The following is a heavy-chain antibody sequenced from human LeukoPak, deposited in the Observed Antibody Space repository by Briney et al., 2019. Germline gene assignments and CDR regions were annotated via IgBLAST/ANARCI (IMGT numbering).Heavy chain of an antibody. CDR1: GHALSDLS. CDR2: FDPEVGDK. D-gene: IGHD6-13*01. CDR3: ATDSDPWGPAAGTIDY. J-gene: IGHJ4*02. Sequence: GASVKLSCKISGHALSDLSIHWVRQAPGRGPEWMGGFDPEVGDKMHPQKFQGRVTMTEDTSTDTAYMELNSLRSEDTAVYYCATDSDPWGPAAGTIDYWGQGTLVTVSS. V-gene: IGHV1-24*01.